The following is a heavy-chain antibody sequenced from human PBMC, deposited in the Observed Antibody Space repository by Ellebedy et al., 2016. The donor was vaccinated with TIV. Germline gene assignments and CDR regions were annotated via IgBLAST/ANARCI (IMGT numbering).Heavy chain of an antibody. CDR1: GFTFSTYS. CDR2: VDTSGSYI. Sequence: GGSLRLXXAASGFTFSTYSLNWVRQAPGKGLEWVSCVDTSGSYIYYADSVKGRFTISRDNAKNSLYLQMNSLRAEDTAVYYCAREIYDSNGMDVWGQGTTVTVSS. V-gene: IGHV3-21*05. CDR3: AREIYDSNGMDV. D-gene: IGHD3-22*01. J-gene: IGHJ6*02.